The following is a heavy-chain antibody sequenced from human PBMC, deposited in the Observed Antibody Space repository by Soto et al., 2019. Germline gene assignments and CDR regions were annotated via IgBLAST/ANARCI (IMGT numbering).Heavy chain of an antibody. CDR2: IYHSGST. CDR1: GYYIISGYY. V-gene: IGHV4-38-2*02. CDR3: ARDHNYVWGSYHVFDP. Sequence: EPLSHTYAVSGYYIISGYYWGWIQQPPGKGLEWIGSIYHSGSTYYNPSLKSRVTISVDTSKNQFSLKLSSVTAADTAVYYCARDHNYVWGSYHVFDPWGQGTLVTVSS. D-gene: IGHD3-16*02. J-gene: IGHJ5*02.